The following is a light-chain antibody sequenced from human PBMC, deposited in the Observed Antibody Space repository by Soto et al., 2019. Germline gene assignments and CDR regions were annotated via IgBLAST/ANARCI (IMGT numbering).Light chain of an antibody. Sequence: EIVMTQSPATLSVSPGERATLSCRASQSLSSNLAWYQQKPGQAPRLLIYGASTRATGVPARFSGSGSGTDFPLTISRLQSEVFAVYYCQKYNNGPAWTFAQGTKGKIK. CDR3: QKYNNGPAWT. J-gene: IGKJ1*01. V-gene: IGKV3-15*01. CDR1: QSLSSN. CDR2: GAS.